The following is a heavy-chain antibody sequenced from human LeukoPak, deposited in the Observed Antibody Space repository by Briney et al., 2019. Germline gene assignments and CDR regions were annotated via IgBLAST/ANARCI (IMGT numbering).Heavy chain of an antibody. J-gene: IGHJ4*02. CDR1: GGSISSYY. Sequence: KSSETLSLTCTVSGGSISSYYWGWIRQPPGKGLESIGYIYYSGSTNYNPSLKSRVTISVDTSKNQFSLKLSSVTAADTAVYYCARRIVVAGIPYFDFWGQGTLVTVSS. CDR2: IYYSGST. D-gene: IGHD6-19*01. CDR3: ARRIVVAGIPYFDF. V-gene: IGHV4-59*08.